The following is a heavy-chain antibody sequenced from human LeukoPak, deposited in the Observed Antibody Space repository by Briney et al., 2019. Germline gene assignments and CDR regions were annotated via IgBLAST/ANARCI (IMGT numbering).Heavy chain of an antibody. J-gene: IGHJ4*02. V-gene: IGHV4-61*02. CDR1: GGSISSGSYY. CDR2: IYTSGST. Sequence: SETLSLTCTVSGGSISSGSYYWSWIRQPAGKGLEWIGRIYTSGSTNYNPSLKSRVTISVDTSKNQFSLKLSSVTAADTAVYYCARVGQQWLDLDYWGQGTLVTVSS. CDR3: ARVGQQWLDLDY. D-gene: IGHD6-19*01.